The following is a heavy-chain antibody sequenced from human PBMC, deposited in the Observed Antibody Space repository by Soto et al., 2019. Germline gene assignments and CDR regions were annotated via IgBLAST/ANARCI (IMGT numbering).Heavy chain of an antibody. V-gene: IGHV1-3*01. Sequence: SVKVSCKASGYTFTSYAMHWVRQAPGQRLEWMGWINAGNGNRKYSQKFQGRVIITRDTSASTAYMELSSLRSEDTAVYYCARDSPPSDYWGQGTLVTVSS. CDR1: GYTFTSYA. CDR2: INAGNGNR. J-gene: IGHJ4*02. CDR3: ARDSPPSDY.